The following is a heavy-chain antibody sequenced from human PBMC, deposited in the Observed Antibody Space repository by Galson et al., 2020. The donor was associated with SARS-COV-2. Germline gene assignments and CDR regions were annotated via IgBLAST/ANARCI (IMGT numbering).Heavy chain of an antibody. CDR1: GYTLTELS. CDR3: ATAPPYCSGGSCYYWFDP. V-gene: IGHV1-24*01. CDR2: FDPEDGET. Sequence: ASVKVSCKVSGYTLTELSMHWVRQAPGKGLEWMGGFDPEDGETIYAQKFQGRVTMTEDTSTDTAYMELSSLRSEDTAVYYCATAPPYCSGGSCYYWFDPWGQGTLVTVSS. J-gene: IGHJ5*02. D-gene: IGHD2-15*01.